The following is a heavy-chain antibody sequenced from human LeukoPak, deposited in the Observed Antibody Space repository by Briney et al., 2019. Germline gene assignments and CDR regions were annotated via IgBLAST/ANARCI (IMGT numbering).Heavy chain of an antibody. D-gene: IGHD3-22*01. CDR3: ASYYYDSSGYYYY. Sequence: SQTLSLTCTVSGGSISSGSYYWSWIRQPAGKGLEWIGRIYTSGSINYNPSLKSRVTISVDTSKNQFSLKLSSVTAADTAVYYCASYYYDSSGYYYYWGQGTLVTVSS. CDR2: IYTSGSI. CDR1: GGSISSGSYY. J-gene: IGHJ4*02. V-gene: IGHV4-61*02.